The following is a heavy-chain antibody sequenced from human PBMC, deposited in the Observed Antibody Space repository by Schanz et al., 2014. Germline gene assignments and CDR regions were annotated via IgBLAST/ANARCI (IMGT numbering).Heavy chain of an antibody. CDR2: INLYGGST. Sequence: QVQLVQSGAEVRKPGASVKVSCKASGYTFISYGINWVRQAPGQGLEWMGIINLYGGSTNYAQKFQGRVTVTRDTSTSTVYRELNSRRSEDTAVYYGARTIADGGSSGCFDCGGEGTLVTVSS. CDR3: ARTIADGGSSGCFDC. D-gene: IGHD2-15*01. V-gene: IGHV1-46*03. CDR1: GYTFISYG. J-gene: IGHJ4*02.